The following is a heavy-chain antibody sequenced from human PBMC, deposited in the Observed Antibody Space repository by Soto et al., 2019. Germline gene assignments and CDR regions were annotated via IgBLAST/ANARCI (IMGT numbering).Heavy chain of an antibody. CDR1: LDSFSSNTVA. CDR3: ARTQGYFDY. Sequence: SQTRSLTCCVCLDSFSSNTVAWDWIRQSPSRGLEWLVRTYYRSKCYIEYAVSLKSRIAIKPHTSKNQCSLQLNYVTPEDKDVYYCARTQGYFDYWGQGPLVTVYS. J-gene: IGHJ4*02. CDR2: TYYRSKCYI. V-gene: IGHV6-1*01.